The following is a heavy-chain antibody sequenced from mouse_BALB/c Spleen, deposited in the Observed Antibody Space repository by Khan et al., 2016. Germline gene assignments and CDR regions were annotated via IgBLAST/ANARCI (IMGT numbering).Heavy chain of an antibody. CDR1: GYSISSGYS. CDR2: IHYSGST. V-gene: IGHV3-1*02. D-gene: IGHD1-1*01. Sequence: EVKLEESGPDLVKPSQSLSLTCTVTGYSISSGYSWHWIRQFPGNKLEWMGSIHYSGSTKYNPPLKSRISIPRDTSKNQFFLQLNSVTTEDTATYYCARAGDFYDSYWFFDVWGAGTTVTVSS. CDR3: ARAGDFYDSYWFFDV. J-gene: IGHJ1*01.